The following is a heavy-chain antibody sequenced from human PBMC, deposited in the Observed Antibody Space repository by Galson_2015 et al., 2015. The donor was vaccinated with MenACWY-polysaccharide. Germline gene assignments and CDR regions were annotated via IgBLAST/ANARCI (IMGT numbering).Heavy chain of an antibody. Sequence: ETLSLTCAVSGGSFTNYYWAWIRQTAEKGLEWLGEVNHSGKTNYHPSLRRRLTISGDTSQNQFFLQLTSVTAADTATYYCARAWSSGYYFQYWGQGTLVAVSS. CDR2: VNHSGKT. D-gene: IGHD3-22*01. V-gene: IGHV4-34*01. CDR1: GGSFTNYY. CDR3: ARAWSSGYYFQY. J-gene: IGHJ4*02.